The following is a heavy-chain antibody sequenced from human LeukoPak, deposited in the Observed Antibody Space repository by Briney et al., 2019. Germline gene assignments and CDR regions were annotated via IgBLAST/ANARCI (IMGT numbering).Heavy chain of an antibody. V-gene: IGHV3-30*02. Sequence: PGGSLRLSCAASGFTFRDYGMHWVRQVPGKGLEWVAFINYDESTKINDNSVKVRFTISRDNSKSTLYLQMNSLRTDDTAVYYCAADTEGVVGGYWGLGVLVTVSS. CDR2: INYDESTK. CDR1: GFTFRDYG. J-gene: IGHJ4*02. CDR3: AADTEGVVGGY. D-gene: IGHD1-26*01.